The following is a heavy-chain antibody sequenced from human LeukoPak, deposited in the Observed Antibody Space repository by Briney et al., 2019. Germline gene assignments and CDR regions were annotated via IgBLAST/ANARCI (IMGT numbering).Heavy chain of an antibody. J-gene: IGHJ4*02. Sequence: PSETLSLTCAVSGGSITGYYWSWIRQTPGRGLEWVGEIHYTGATSYNPSLKSRATISTDTSKNQFSLRLSSVTAADTAVYYCARGNILPGYCFDFWGQGALVTVSS. CDR2: IHYTGAT. CDR3: ARGNILPGYCFDF. V-gene: IGHV4-34*01. D-gene: IGHD3-9*01. CDR1: GGSITGYY.